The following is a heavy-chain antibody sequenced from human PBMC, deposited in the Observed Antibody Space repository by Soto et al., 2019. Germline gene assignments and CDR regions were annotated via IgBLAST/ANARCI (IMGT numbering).Heavy chain of an antibody. CDR1: GGSISSYY. V-gene: IGHV4-59*08. D-gene: IGHD2-2*01. J-gene: IGHJ4*02. CDR2: IYYSGST. Sequence: SETLSLTCTVSGGSISSYYWSWIRQPPGKGLEWIGYIYYSGSTNYNPSIKSRVTISVDTSKNQFSLKLSSVTAADTAVYYCARRSCSSTSCPVDYWGQGTLVTVSS. CDR3: ARRSCSSTSCPVDY.